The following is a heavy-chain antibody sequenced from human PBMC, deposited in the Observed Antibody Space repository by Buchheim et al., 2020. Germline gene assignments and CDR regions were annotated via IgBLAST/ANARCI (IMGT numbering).Heavy chain of an antibody. V-gene: IGHV3-30-3*01. CDR2: ISYDGSNK. D-gene: IGHD6-19*01. CDR1: GFTFSSYA. CDR3: ASLEAVAEYYFDY. Sequence: QVQLVESGGGVVQPGRSLRLSCAASGFTFSSYAMHWVRQAPGKGLEWVAVISYDGSNKYYADSVKGRFTISRDNSKTTLYLQMNSLRAEDTAVYYCASLEAVAEYYFDYWGQGTL. J-gene: IGHJ4*02.